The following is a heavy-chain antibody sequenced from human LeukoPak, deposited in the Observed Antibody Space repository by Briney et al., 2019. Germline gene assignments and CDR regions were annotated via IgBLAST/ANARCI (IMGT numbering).Heavy chain of an antibody. CDR1: GYTFTSYG. Sequence: ASVKVSCKASGYTFTSYGISWVRQAPGHGLEWMGWISGNNNNADYAQKFQGRVTMTTDISTSTAYMELRSLRSDDTAVYYCARVQWLRFPEADWGQGTLVTVSS. J-gene: IGHJ4*02. V-gene: IGHV1-18*01. CDR3: ARVQWLRFPEAD. CDR2: ISGNNNNA. D-gene: IGHD5-12*01.